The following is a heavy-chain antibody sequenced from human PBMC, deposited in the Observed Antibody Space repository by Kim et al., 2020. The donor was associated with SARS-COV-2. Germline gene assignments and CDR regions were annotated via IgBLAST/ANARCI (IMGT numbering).Heavy chain of an antibody. CDR2: ISASGSSS. J-gene: IGHJ4*02. CDR3: AGASSGYGPLEY. D-gene: IGHD3-22*01. CDR1: GLSFNRHA. V-gene: IGHV3-23*01. Sequence: GGSLRLSCAASGLSFNRHAMNWVRQAPGKGLEWVSAISASGSSSYYGDSVRGRFTISRDNSKNTLFLQMNSLRPEDTAVYYCAGASSGYGPLEYWGQGTLVTVSS.